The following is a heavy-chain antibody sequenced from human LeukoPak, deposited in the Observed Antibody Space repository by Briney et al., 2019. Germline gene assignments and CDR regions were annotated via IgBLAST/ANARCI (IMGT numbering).Heavy chain of an antibody. J-gene: IGHJ4*02. Sequence: SETLSLTCAVYGGSFSGYYWSWIRQPPGKGLEWIGEINHSGSTNYNPSLKSRVTISVDTSKNQFSLKLSSVTAADTAVYYCARGPKADFDYWGQGTLVTVSS. CDR2: INHSGST. CDR1: GGSFSGYY. V-gene: IGHV4-34*01. CDR3: ARGPKADFDY.